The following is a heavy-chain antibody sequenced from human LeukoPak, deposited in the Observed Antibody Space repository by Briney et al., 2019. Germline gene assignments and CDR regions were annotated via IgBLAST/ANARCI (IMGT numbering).Heavy chain of an antibody. V-gene: IGHV4-34*01. J-gene: IGHJ4*02. Sequence: KPSETLSLTCAVYGGSFSGYYWSWIRQTPGKGLEWMGEINPSGNTNYNPSLKSRVTTSVDTSKNQISLKLSSVTAADTAVYYCARSREGSIDHEYWGQGILVTVSS. CDR3: ARSREGSIDHEY. CDR2: INPSGNT. CDR1: GGSFSGYY. D-gene: IGHD6-6*01.